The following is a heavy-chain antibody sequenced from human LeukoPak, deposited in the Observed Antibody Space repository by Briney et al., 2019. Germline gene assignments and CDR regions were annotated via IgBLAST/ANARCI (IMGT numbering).Heavy chain of an antibody. J-gene: IGHJ4*01. CDR2: LSGSGITT. CDR1: GFTFSNSA. V-gene: IGHV3-23*01. Sequence: GGSLRLSCAASGFTFSNSAMSWVRQAPGKGLEWVSTLSGSGITTYYADSVKGRFTISRDNSKNTLYLQMNSLRAEDTAVYYWAKGNYSGGWSYFDYWGHGTLVTVSS. CDR3: AKGNYSGGWSYFDY. D-gene: IGHD6-19*01.